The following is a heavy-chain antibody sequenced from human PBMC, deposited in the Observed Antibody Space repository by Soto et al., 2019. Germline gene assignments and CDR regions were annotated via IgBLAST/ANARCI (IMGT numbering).Heavy chain of an antibody. Sequence: GGSLRLSCAASGFTFSSYAMSWVRQAPGKGLEWVSAISGSGGSTYYADSVKGRFTISRDDSKNTAFLQMNSLKTEDTAVYYCTRGGGSSASYYYYLDVWGKGTTVTVSS. CDR2: ISGSGGST. CDR1: GFTFSSYA. D-gene: IGHD6-13*01. J-gene: IGHJ6*03. CDR3: TRGGGSSASYYYYLDV. V-gene: IGHV3-23*01.